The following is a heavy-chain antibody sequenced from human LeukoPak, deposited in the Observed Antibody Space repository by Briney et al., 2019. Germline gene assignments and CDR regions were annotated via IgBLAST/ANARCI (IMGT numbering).Heavy chain of an antibody. J-gene: IGHJ4*02. CDR1: GFTFSSYS. CDR2: ISSSSSTI. CDR3: ARDLGYYHDTSDYYYGGFDY. V-gene: IGHV3-48*01. Sequence: GGSLRLSCAASGFTFSSYSMNWVRQAPGKGLEWVSYISSSSSTIYYADSVKGRFTISRDNAKNSLYLQMNSLRAEDTAVYYCARDLGYYHDTSDYYYGGFDYWGQGALVTVSS. D-gene: IGHD3-22*01.